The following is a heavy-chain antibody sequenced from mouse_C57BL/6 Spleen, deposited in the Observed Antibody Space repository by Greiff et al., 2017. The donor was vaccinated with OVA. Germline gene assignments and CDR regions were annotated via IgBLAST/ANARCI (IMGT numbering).Heavy chain of an antibody. CDR1: GFTFSDYY. V-gene: IGHV5-16*01. J-gene: IGHJ4*01. Sequence: EVKVEESEGGLVQPGSSMKLSCTASGFTFSDYYMAWVRQVPEKGLEWVANINYDGSSTYYLDSLKSRFIISRDNAKNILYLQMSSLKSEDTATYYCARVYDGFHYAMDYWGQGTSVTVSS. CDR3: ARVYDGFHYAMDY. CDR2: INYDGSST. D-gene: IGHD2-3*01.